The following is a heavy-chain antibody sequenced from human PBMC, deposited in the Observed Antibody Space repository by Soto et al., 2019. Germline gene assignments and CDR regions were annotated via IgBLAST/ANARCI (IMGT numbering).Heavy chain of an antibody. CDR3: ARVGGYSYSRGYYYGMDV. CDR1: GGTFSSYA. V-gene: IGHV1-69*12. Sequence: QVQLVQSGAEVKKPGSSVKVSCKASGGTFSSYAISWVRQAPGQGLEWMGGIIPIFGTANYAQKFQGRVTINADESTSTAYMELSRLRSEDTAVYYCARVGGYSYSRGYYYGMDVWGQGTTVTVSS. J-gene: IGHJ6*02. D-gene: IGHD5-18*01. CDR2: IIPIFGTA.